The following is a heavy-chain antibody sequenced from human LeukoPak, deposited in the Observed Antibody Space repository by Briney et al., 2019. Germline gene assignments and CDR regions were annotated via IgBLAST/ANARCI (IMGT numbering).Heavy chain of an antibody. V-gene: IGHV3-48*03. Sequence: PGGSLRLSCAASGFTFSSYEMNWVRQAPGKGLEWVSYISSSGSTIYYADSVKGRFTISRDNAKNSLYLQMNSLRAEDTAVYYCAAHPAGNDEAFDIWGQGTMVTVSS. D-gene: IGHD1-1*01. J-gene: IGHJ3*02. CDR3: AAHPAGNDEAFDI. CDR1: GFTFSSYE. CDR2: ISSSGSTI.